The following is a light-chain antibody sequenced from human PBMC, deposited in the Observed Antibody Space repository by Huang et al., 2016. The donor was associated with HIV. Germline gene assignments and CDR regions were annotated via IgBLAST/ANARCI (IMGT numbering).Light chain of an antibody. Sequence: DVVLTQSPLSLPVTLGQPASISCWSSQSLIYSDGNTYLSWVQQRPGQSPRRLIYKSSNRDSGVPDRFSGSGSGSDFTLKISKVEAEDVAVYYCMQGTHWPPITFGQGTRLEI. CDR1: QSLIYSDGNTY. CDR3: MQGTHWPPIT. CDR2: KSS. J-gene: IGKJ5*01. V-gene: IGKV2-30*01.